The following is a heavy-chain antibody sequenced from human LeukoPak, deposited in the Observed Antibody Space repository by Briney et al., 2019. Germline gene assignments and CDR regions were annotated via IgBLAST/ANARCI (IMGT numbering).Heavy chain of an antibody. D-gene: IGHD3-22*01. J-gene: IGHJ4*02. CDR1: GFTFSSYA. CDR3: AKDPQYYYDSSGYSFDY. CDR2: ISGSGGST. Sequence: PGGSLRLSCAASGFTFSSYARSWVRQAPGKGLEWVSAISGSGGSTYYADSVKGRFTISRDNSKNTLYLQMNSLRAEDTAVYYCAKDPQYYYDSSGYSFDYWGQGTLVTVSS. V-gene: IGHV3-23*01.